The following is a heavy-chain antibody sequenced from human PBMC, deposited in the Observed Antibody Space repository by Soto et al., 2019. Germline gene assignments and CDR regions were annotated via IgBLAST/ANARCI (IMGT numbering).Heavy chain of an antibody. J-gene: IGHJ6*02. CDR1: GGTFSSYA. D-gene: IGHD2-2*03. CDR2: IIPIFGAT. V-gene: IGHV1-69*13. Sequence: ASVKVSCKASGGTFSSYAISWVRQAPGQGLEWMGGIIPIFGATNYAQKFQGRVTITADESTSTAYMELSSLRSEDTAVFYCARGFGYCSSTTCYPTTYYYYGMDVWGQGTTVTVSS. CDR3: ARGFGYCSSTTCYPTTYYYYGMDV.